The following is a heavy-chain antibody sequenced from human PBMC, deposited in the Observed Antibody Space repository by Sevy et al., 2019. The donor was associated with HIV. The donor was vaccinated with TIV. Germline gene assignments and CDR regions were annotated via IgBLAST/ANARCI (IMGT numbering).Heavy chain of an antibody. D-gene: IGHD1-26*01. Sequence: SDTLSLTCTVSGGSISSGDYYWSWIRQPPGKGLEWIGYIYYSGSTYYNPSLKSRVTISVDTSKNQFSLKLSSVTAADTAVYYCARVGATTYFDYWGQGTLVTVSS. CDR2: IYYSGST. CDR1: GGSISSGDYY. J-gene: IGHJ4*02. V-gene: IGHV4-30-4*02. CDR3: ARVGATTYFDY.